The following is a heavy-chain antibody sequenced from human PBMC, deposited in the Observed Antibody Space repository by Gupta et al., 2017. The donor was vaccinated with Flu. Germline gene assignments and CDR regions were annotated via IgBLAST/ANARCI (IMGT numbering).Heavy chain of an antibody. D-gene: IGHD3-22*01. CDR3: ARGRSKWFSRGGDY. Sequence: QATGQGLEWMGLMNPNSGNTGYAQKFQGRVTMTRNTSISTAYMELSSLRSEDTAVYYCARGRSKWFSRGGDYWGQGTLVTGAS. J-gene: IGHJ4*02. V-gene: IGHV1-8*01. CDR2: MNPNSGNT.